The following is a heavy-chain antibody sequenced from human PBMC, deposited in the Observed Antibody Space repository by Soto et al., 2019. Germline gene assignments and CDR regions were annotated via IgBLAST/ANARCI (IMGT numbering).Heavy chain of an antibody. J-gene: IGHJ6*02. CDR1: GFTFSNAW. D-gene: IGHD6-19*01. CDR3: TTLAVVGPYGMDV. Sequence: EVQLVESGGGLVKPGGSLRLTCAASGFTFSNAWMSWVRQAPGKGLEWVGRIKSKTDGATTDYAAPVKGRFTISRDDSENSLYLQMNSLKTADTAVFYCTTLAVVGPYGMDVWGQGTTVTVSS. CDR2: IKSKTDGATT. V-gene: IGHV3-15*01.